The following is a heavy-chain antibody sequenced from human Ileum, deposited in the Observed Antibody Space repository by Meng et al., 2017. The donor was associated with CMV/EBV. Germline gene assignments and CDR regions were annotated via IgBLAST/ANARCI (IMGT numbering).Heavy chain of an antibody. CDR1: GGSLSNTLYY. CDR3: ARHFPYDRGVDP. D-gene: IGHD3-16*01. V-gene: IGHV4-39*01. Sequence: VSGGSLSNTLYYWGWIRQPPGKGLEWIGSVHSSGSTYYNPSLKSRVTISIDTSKNQFSLRLRSVPAADTAVYYCARHFPYDRGVDPWGQGTLVTVSS. CDR2: VHSSGST. J-gene: IGHJ5*02.